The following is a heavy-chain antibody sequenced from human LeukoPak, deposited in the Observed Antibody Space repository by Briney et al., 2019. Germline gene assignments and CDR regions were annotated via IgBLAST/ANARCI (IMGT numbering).Heavy chain of an antibody. CDR2: IKQDGSEK. CDR1: GFTFSSYW. Sequence: GGSLRLSCAASGFTFSSYWMSWVRQAPGEGLEWVANIKQDGSEKYYVDSVKGRFTISRDNAKNSLYLQMNSLRAEDTAVYYCARVGYDSSGIYFDYWGQGTLVTVSS. CDR3: ARVGYDSSGIYFDY. V-gene: IGHV3-7*01. D-gene: IGHD3-22*01. J-gene: IGHJ4*02.